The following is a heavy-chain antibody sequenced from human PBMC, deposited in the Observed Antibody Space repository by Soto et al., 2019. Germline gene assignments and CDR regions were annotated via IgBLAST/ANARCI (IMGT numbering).Heavy chain of an antibody. V-gene: IGHV1-69*01. CDR2: IIPIFGTA. CDR3: ARGVAIKDGYYYYGMDV. D-gene: IGHD2-15*01. J-gene: IGHJ6*02. Sequence: QVQLVQSGAEVKKPGSSVKVSCKASGGTFSSYAISWVRQAPGQGLEWMGGIIPIFGTANYAQKFQVRVTITADESTSTAYMELSSLRSEDTAVYYCARGVAIKDGYYYYGMDVWGQGTTVTVSS. CDR1: GGTFSSYA.